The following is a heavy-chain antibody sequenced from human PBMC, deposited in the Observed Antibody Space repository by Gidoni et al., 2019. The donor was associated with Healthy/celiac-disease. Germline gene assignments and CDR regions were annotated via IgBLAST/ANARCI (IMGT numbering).Heavy chain of an antibody. V-gene: IGHV3-33*01. J-gene: IGHJ4*02. CDR3: ARDSIVGATPTGGAHFDY. CDR2: RWYDGGNK. CDR1: GCTFSRDG. Sequence: QVQLVESGGGVVQPGRSLRRSCEESGCTFSRDGMHWVRQAPGKGLEWVAVRWYDGGNKYYADSVKGRFTISRDNSKNTLYLQMNSLRAEDTAVYYCARDSIVGATPTGGAHFDYWGQGTLVTVSS. D-gene: IGHD1-26*01.